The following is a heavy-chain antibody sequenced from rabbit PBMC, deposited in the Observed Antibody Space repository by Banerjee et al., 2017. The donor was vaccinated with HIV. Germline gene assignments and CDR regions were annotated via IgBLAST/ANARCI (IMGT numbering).Heavy chain of an antibody. Sequence: QEQLEESGGDLVKPEGSLTLTCTASGFSFSNGYVMCWVRQAPGKGLEWIACINTNSGNAVYASWAKGRFTISKTSSTTVTLQMTSLTAADTATYFCARGVTMTMVTFNLWGPGTLVTVS. J-gene: IGHJ4*01. V-gene: IGHV1S45*01. CDR2: INTNSGNA. CDR1: GFSFSNGYV. D-gene: IGHD2-1*01. CDR3: ARGVTMTMVTFNL.